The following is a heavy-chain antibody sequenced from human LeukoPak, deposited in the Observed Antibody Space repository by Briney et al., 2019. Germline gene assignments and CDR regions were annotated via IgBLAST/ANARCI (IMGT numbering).Heavy chain of an antibody. J-gene: IGHJ4*02. CDR2: IYRNDDK. CDR1: GFSLSASGVG. Sequence: SGPTLVKPTQTLTLTCTFSGFSLSASGVGVGWIRQPPGKALEWLALIYRNDDKRYSPSLKSRLTITKDTSKNQVVLTMTNMDPVDTATYYCARTVRRDGYKQVDYWGQGTLVTVSS. V-gene: IGHV2-5*01. D-gene: IGHD5-24*01. CDR3: ARTVRRDGYKQVDY.